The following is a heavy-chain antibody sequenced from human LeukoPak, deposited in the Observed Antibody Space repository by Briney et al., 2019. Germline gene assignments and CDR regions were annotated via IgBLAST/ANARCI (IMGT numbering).Heavy chain of an antibody. Sequence: ETLSLTCTVSGGSVSSYYWSWIRQPPGKGLAWIGYIYYSGSTNYNPSLKSRVTISVGTSKNQFSLKLSSVSAADTAVYYCARAKVRGVTYAPFDYWGQGTLVTVSS. J-gene: IGHJ4*02. V-gene: IGHV4-59*02. CDR3: ARAKVRGVTYAPFDY. CDR2: IYYSGST. D-gene: IGHD3-10*01. CDR1: GGSVSSYY.